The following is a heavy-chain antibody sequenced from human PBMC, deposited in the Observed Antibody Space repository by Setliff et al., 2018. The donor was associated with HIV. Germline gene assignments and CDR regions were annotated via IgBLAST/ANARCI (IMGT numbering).Heavy chain of an antibody. CDR2: IYYSGST. D-gene: IGHD3-22*01. CDR1: GGSVSSGSYY. Sequence: SETLSLTCTVSGGSVSSGSYYWSWIRQPPGKGLEWIGYIYYSGSTKHNPSLKSRVTISVDTSKNQFSLKLSSVTAADTAVYYCVRHNYYDSSGYLEPLDYWGQGTLVTVSS. V-gene: IGHV4-61*01. J-gene: IGHJ4*02. CDR3: VRHNYYDSSGYLEPLDY.